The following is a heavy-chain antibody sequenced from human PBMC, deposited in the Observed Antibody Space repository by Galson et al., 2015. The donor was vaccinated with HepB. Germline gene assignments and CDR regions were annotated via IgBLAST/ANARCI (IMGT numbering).Heavy chain of an antibody. J-gene: IGHJ3*02. D-gene: IGHD3-10*01. V-gene: IGHV4-39*01. CDR2: IYYSGSA. Sequence: SETLSLTCTVSGGSISSSSYYWGWIRQPPGKGLEWIGSIYYSGSAYYNPSLKSRVTISADTSKNQFSLKLSSVTAADTAVYYCARLIEGPAGGDAFDIWGQGTMVTVSS. CDR1: GGSISSSSYY. CDR3: ARLIEGPAGGDAFDI.